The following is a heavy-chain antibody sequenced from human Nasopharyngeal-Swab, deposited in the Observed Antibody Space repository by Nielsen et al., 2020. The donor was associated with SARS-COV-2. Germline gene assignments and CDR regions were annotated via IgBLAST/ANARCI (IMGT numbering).Heavy chain of an antibody. J-gene: IGHJ6*02. CDR3: AREVVTAGDYGMDV. V-gene: IGHV3-74*01. CDR2: INSDGSST. Sequence: GESLKISCAASGFTFSRYCMHWVRQAPGKGLVWVSRINSDGSSTSYADSVKGRFTISRDNAKNTLYLQMNSLRAEDTAVYYCAREVVTAGDYGMDVWGQATSVTVSS. D-gene: IGHD2-21*02. CDR1: GFTFSRYC.